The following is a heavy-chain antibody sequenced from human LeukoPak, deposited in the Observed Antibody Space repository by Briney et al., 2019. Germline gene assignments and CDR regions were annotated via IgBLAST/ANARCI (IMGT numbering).Heavy chain of an antibody. V-gene: IGHV3-9*01. Sequence: GGSLRLSCAASGFTFDDYAMHWVRQAPGKGLEWVSGISWNSGSTGYVDSVKGRFTISRDSAKNSLYLQMNSLRIEDTALYYCAKDRGWNNAINAFDIWGQGTMVTVSS. CDR2: ISWNSGST. CDR1: GFTFDDYA. J-gene: IGHJ3*02. CDR3: AKDRGWNNAINAFDI. D-gene: IGHD1/OR15-1a*01.